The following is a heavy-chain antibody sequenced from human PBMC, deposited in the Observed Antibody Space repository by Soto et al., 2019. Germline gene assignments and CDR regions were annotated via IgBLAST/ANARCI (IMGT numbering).Heavy chain of an antibody. CDR3: AREDDGGDRDYYGLDV. V-gene: IGHV4-30-4*08. Sequence: QVQLQQSGPGLVKPSQTLSLTCTVSGGSISGDYYHWTWIRQSPGKGLEWIGYIHFSGSVLYNPSFKSRPTISVDTSKSQSSLHLRSVTAADTAVYFCAREDDGGDRDYYGLDVWGQGTTVTVSS. D-gene: IGHD2-21*02. CDR1: GGSISGDYYH. J-gene: IGHJ6*02. CDR2: IHFSGSV.